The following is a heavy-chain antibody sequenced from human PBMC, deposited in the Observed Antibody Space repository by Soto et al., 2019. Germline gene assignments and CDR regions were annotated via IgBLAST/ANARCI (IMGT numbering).Heavy chain of an antibody. D-gene: IGHD3-3*01. J-gene: IGHJ5*02. CDR1: GFTFSSYL. V-gene: IGHV3-74*01. CDR2: INSDGSST. CDR3: ARGHALRFLEWLPGNWLDP. Sequence: QGGGALRLSCADSGFTFSSYLMHWVRQSPGKGLVWVSRINSDGSSTSYADSVKGRFTISRDNAKNTLYLQMNSLRAEDTAVYYCARGHALRFLEWLPGNWLDPWGQGTLVT.